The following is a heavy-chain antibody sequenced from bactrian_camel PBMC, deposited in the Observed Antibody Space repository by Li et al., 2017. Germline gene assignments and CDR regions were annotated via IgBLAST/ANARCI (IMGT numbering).Heavy chain of an antibody. V-gene: IGHV3-2*01. CDR2: IYSDGTKT. Sequence: HVQLVESGGGSVQAGGSLRLSCAASGYTYSSCCMGWFRQAPGKGLEWVSTIYSDGTKTDYADSVKGRFTISQDNAKNTLYLQMKSLKLEDTAMYYCAAEYGSHGGVWDERDYGYWGQGTQVTVS. D-gene: IGHD5*01. CDR3: AAEYGSHGGVWDERDYGY. CDR1: GYTYSSCC. J-gene: IGHJ6*01.